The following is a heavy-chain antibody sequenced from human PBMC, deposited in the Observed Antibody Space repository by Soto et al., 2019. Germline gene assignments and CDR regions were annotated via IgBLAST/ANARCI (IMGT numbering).Heavy chain of an antibody. D-gene: IGHD6-13*01. CDR3: AKVVSGSHPDY. V-gene: IGHV4-59*01. Sequence: SETLSLTCTVSGVSINNYYWTWIRQPPGKRLEWIGAIYYTGSTTYNPSLRSRVTFSVDTSKNQFSLSLTSVTAADTAVYFCAKVVSGSHPDYWGTGPLLPVFS. CDR2: IYYTGST. J-gene: IGHJ4*02. CDR1: GVSINNYY.